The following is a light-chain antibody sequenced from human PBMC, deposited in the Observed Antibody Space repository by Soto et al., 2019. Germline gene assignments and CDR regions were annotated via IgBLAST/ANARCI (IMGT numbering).Light chain of an antibody. CDR3: QQYGSSPEIT. Sequence: EIELTQSPGTLSLSPGERATLSCRASQSVSSSYLAWFQQKPGQAPRLLIYGASGRATGIPDRFSGSGSGTDFTLTISRLEPEDFAVYYCQQYGSSPEITFGGGTKVEIK. CDR2: GAS. CDR1: QSVSSSY. J-gene: IGKJ4*01. V-gene: IGKV3-20*01.